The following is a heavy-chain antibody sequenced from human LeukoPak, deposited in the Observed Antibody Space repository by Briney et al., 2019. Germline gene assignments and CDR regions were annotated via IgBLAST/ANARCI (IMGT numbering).Heavy chain of an antibody. D-gene: IGHD3-10*01. V-gene: IGHV3-11*05. CDR1: AFTFSDYY. J-gene: IGHJ4*02. CDR3: ARGRARGVAAPFDY. CDR2: ISSSSSYT. Sequence: GGSLRLSCAASAFTFSDYYMSWIRQAPGKGLEWVSYISSSSSYTNYADSVKGRFTISGDNAKNSLYLQMNSLRADDTAVYYCARGRARGVAAPFDYWGQGTLVTVSS.